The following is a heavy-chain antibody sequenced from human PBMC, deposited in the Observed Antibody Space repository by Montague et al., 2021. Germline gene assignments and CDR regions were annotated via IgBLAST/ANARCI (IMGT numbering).Heavy chain of an antibody. D-gene: IGHD6-13*01. J-gene: IGHJ4*02. CDR3: ARGSLATGDFDY. CDR2: MYYSGST. Sequence: TLSLTCTVSGDSLSSVGYSWTWIRQHPGTGLELIGYMYYSGSTYYNPSLKSRVTISGDTSKNHFSLRLTSVTAADTAVYYCARGSLATGDFDYWGQGTLVTVSS. CDR1: GDSLSSVGYS. V-gene: IGHV4-31*03.